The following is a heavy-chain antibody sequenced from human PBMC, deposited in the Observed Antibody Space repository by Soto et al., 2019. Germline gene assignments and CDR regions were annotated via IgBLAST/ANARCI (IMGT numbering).Heavy chain of an antibody. J-gene: IGHJ4*02. CDR1: GFTFTSHA. Sequence: EVQLVQSGGGLVQPEGSLRLSCVGSGFTFTSHAINWVRQAPGKGLEWLAYISGDGSAIFEADSVKGRFAVSRDNAKTSLYLQMNSLRDEDTAVYYCARDSGYDYRLDFWGQGILVTVSS. V-gene: IGHV3-48*02. CDR2: ISGDGSAI. D-gene: IGHD5-12*01. CDR3: ARDSGYDYRLDF.